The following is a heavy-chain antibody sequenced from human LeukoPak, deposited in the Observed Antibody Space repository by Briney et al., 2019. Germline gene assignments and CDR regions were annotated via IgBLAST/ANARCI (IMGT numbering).Heavy chain of an antibody. CDR1: GFTFSIYS. CDR3: ARDYDDSSGYNWFDP. CDR2: ISSSSSTI. V-gene: IGHV3-48*01. Sequence: GGSLRLSCAASGFTFSIYSMNWVRQAPGKGLEWGSYISSSSSTIYYADSVKGRFTISRDNARNSLYLQMNSLRAEDTAVYYCARDYDDSSGYNWFDPWGQGTLVSVSS. J-gene: IGHJ5*02. D-gene: IGHD3-22*01.